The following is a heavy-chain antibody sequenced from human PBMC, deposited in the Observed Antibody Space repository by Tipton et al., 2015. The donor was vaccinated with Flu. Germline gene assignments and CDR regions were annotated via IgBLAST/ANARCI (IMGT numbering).Heavy chain of an antibody. V-gene: IGHV4-39*07. CDR3: ASGLWGAFDI. J-gene: IGHJ3*02. CDR1: GGSISSSSYY. D-gene: IGHD1-26*01. Sequence: TLSLTCTVSGGSISSSSYYWGWIRQPPGKGLEWIGSIYYSWSTYYNPSLKSRVTISVDTSKNQFSLKLSSVTAADTAVYYCASGLWGAFDIWGQGTMVTVSS. CDR2: IYYSWST.